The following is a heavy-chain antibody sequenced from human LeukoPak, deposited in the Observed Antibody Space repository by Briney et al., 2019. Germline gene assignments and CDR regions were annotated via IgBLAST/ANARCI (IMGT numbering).Heavy chain of an antibody. V-gene: IGHV4-59*01. CDR2: IHYSGFT. CDR3: ARGGVVPAATDFDY. Sequence: PSETLSLTCTVSGGSIRSYHWSWIRQPPGKGLEWIGYIHYSGFTNYNPSLKSRVTISVDTSKNQFSLKLSSVTAADTAVYYCARGGVVPAATDFDYWGQGTLVTVSS. D-gene: IGHD2-2*01. CDR1: GGSIRSYH. J-gene: IGHJ4*02.